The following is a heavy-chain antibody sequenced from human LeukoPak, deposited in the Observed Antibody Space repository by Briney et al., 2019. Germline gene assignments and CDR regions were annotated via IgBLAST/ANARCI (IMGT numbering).Heavy chain of an antibody. CDR3: AIRSGSSSFAS. CDR1: GGSISSSSYY. Sequence: SETLSLTCTVSGGSISSSSYYWGWIRQPPGKGLEWIGSIYYTGSTYYNPSLKSRVTISADTSKNQFSLNLSSVTAADTAVYYCAIRSGSSSFASWGQGTLVTVSS. J-gene: IGHJ4*02. V-gene: IGHV4-39*01. D-gene: IGHD6-6*01. CDR2: IYYTGST.